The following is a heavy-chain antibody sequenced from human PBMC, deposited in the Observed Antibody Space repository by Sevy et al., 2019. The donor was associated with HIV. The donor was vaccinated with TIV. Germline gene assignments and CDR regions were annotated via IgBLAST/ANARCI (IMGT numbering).Heavy chain of an antibody. CDR2: IYSSGST. CDR1: GGSISSYY. V-gene: IGHV4-59*01. CDR3: ATYYYGSGSYSYFDY. D-gene: IGHD3-10*01. J-gene: IGHJ4*02. Sequence: SETLSLTCTVSGGSISSYYWSWIRQPPGKGLEWIGYIYSSGSTNYNPSLKSRVTISVDTSKNQFSLKLSSVTAADTAVYYCATYYYGSGSYSYFDYWGQGTLVTVSS.